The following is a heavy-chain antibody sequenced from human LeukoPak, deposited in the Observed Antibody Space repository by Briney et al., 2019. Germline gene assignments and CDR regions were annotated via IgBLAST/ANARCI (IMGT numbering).Heavy chain of an antibody. J-gene: IGHJ6*02. CDR2: ISGSSSYI. D-gene: IGHD5/OR15-5a*01. CDR1: GFTFSSYS. CDR3: ARSIYAYYGMDV. V-gene: IGHV3-21*01. Sequence: GGSLRLSCAASGFTFSSYSMNWVRQAPGKGLEWVSSISGSSSYIYYADSVKGRFTISRDNAKNSLYLQMNSLRAEDTAVYYCARSIYAYYGMDVWGQGTTVTVSS.